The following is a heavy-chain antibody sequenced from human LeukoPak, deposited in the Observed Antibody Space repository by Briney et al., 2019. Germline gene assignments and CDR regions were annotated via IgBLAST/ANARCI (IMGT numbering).Heavy chain of an antibody. J-gene: IGHJ4*02. CDR1: VGSISSYY. V-gene: IGHV4-59*08. CDR2: IYYSGST. Sequence: PSETLSLTCTVSVGSISSYYWSWIRQPPGKGLEWIGYIYYSGSTNYNPSLKSRVTISVHTSKNQFSLKLSSVTAADTAVYYCSGTAYSSGWTDDYWGQGTLVTVSS. CDR3: SGTAYSSGWTDDY. D-gene: IGHD6-19*01.